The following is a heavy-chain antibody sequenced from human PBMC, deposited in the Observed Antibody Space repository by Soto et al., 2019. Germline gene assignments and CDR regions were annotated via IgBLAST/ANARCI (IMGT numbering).Heavy chain of an antibody. D-gene: IGHD4-17*01. Sequence: EVQLVESGGGLVQPGGSLRLSCAASGFTFSSNYMSWVRQAPGKGLEWVAGIDSGGSTYYADSVKSRFTISRDNSKNTLYLHMNSLRAEDTAVYYCARATVTVYWYFDLWGRGTLVTVSS. V-gene: IGHV3-66*01. CDR2: IDSGGST. CDR3: ARATVTVYWYFDL. J-gene: IGHJ2*01. CDR1: GFTFSSNY.